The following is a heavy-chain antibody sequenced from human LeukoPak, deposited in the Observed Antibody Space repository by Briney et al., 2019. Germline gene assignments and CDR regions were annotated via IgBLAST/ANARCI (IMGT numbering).Heavy chain of an antibody. Sequence: GGSLRLSCAASGFIFDDYAMHWVRLAPGKGLEWVSGIIWNSDRRTYADSVQGRFTISRDNAKNSLYLQMNSLRVEDTALYYCARQWSINQFDYWGQGTLVTVSS. J-gene: IGHJ4*02. CDR3: ARQWSINQFDY. CDR2: IIWNSDRR. V-gene: IGHV3-9*01. D-gene: IGHD6-19*01. CDR1: GFIFDDYA.